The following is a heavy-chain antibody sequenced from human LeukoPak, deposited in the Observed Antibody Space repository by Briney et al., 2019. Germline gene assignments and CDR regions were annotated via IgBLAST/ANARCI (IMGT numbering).Heavy chain of an antibody. V-gene: IGHV3-23*01. CDR2: ISGSGSST. CDR3: ARSLNSEGGD. J-gene: IGHJ4*02. CDR1: GFTFSSYA. Sequence: GGSLRLSCAASGFTFSSYAMSWVRQAPGKGLEWVSAISGSGSSTYYADSVKGRFTISRDNSKNTLYLQMSSLRVEDTAIYYCARSLNSEGGDWGQGTLVTVSS. D-gene: IGHD4-23*01.